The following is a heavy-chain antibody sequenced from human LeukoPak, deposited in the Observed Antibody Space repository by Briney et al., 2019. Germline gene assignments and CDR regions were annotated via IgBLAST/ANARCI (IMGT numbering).Heavy chain of an antibody. CDR2: ISSSSSTI. Sequence: PGGSLRLSCAASGFTFSSYSMNWVRQAPGKGLEWVSYISSSSSTIYYADSVKGRFTISRDNAKNSLYLQMNSLRAEDTAVYYCARVVPPWGQEGGQWLDRNWYFDLWGRGTLVTVSS. D-gene: IGHD6-19*01. V-gene: IGHV3-48*04. CDR1: GFTFSSYS. J-gene: IGHJ2*01. CDR3: ARVVPPWGQEGGQWLDRNWYFDL.